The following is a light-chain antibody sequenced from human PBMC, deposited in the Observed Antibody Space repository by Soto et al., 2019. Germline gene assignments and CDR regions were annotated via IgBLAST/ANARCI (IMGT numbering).Light chain of an antibody. CDR2: GNS. J-gene: IGLJ1*01. CDR1: SSNIGAGYD. Sequence: QSVLTQPPSVSGAPGQRVTISCTGSSSNIGAGYDVHWYQQLPGTAPKLLIYGNSNRPSGVPDRFSGSKSGTSASLAITGLQAEDEADYYCSSYTNTSTLVFGTGTKVTVL. CDR3: SSYTNTSTLV. V-gene: IGLV1-40*01.